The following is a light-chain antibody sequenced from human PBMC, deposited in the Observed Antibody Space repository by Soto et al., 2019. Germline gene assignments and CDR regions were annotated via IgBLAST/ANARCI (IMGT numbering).Light chain of an antibody. J-gene: IGLJ3*02. Sequence: QSALTQPPSASGSPGQSVTISCTGTSSDVCAYTYVSWYQQYPGKAPKLMIYEVTKRPSGVPDRFSGSKSGNTASLTVSGLQAEDEADYYCTSYVGNDIWVFGGGTKVTVL. CDR1: SSDVCAYTY. CDR3: TSYVGNDIWV. V-gene: IGLV2-8*01. CDR2: EVT.